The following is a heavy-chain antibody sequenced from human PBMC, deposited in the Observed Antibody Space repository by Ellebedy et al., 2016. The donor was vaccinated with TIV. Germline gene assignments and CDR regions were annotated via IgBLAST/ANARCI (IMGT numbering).Heavy chain of an antibody. CDR1: GFTFSSYA. CDR3: ARIKATYYYMDV. CDR2: ISYDGSNK. V-gene: IGHV3-30-3*01. J-gene: IGHJ6*03. Sequence: GESLKISXAASGFTFSSYAMHWVRQAPGKGLEWVAVISYDGSNKYYADSVKGRFTISRDNSKNTLYLQMNSLRAEDTAVYYCARIKATYYYMDVWGKGTTVTVSS. D-gene: IGHD5-12*01.